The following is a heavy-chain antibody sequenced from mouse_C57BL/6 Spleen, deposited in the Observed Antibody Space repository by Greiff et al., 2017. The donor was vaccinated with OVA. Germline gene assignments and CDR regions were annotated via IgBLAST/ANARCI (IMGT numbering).Heavy chain of an antibody. CDR3: ARFLSSYYAMDY. CDR2: INPNNGGT. J-gene: IGHJ4*01. D-gene: IGHD1-2*01. V-gene: IGHV1-26*01. CDR1: GYTFTDYY. Sequence: EVQLQQSGPELVKPGASVKISCKASGYTFTDYYMNWVKQSHGKSLEWIGDINPNNGGTSYNQKFKGKATLTVDKSSSTAYMELRSLTSEDSAVYYCARFLSSYYAMDYWGQGTSVTVSS.